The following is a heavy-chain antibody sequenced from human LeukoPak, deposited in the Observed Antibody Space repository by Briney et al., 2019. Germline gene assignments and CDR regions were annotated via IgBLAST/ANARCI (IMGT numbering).Heavy chain of an antibody. CDR2: IYYGGST. CDR3: AREDDWNQLFDY. Sequence: SETLSLTCTVSGGSVSSYYWSWIRQPPGKGLEWIGYIYYGGSTNYNPSLKSRVTISVDTSKNQFSLKLSSVTAADTAVYYCAREDDWNQLFDYWGQGTLVTVSS. J-gene: IGHJ4*02. V-gene: IGHV4-59*02. CDR1: GGSVSSYY. D-gene: IGHD1-1*01.